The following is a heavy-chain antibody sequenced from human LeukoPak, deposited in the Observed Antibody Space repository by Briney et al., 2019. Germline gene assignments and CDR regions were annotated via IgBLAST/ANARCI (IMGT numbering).Heavy chain of an antibody. Sequence: SETLSLTCTVSGASVSSDSYYWSWIRQPPGKGLVWSGYVYYTWATNYNPSLKGRVKMSVDTYNIDIYVKLRSVTPGDTVVYYCARDLLGWWLLLPESLWGQGTVVSVS. CDR3: ARDLLGWWLLLPESL. J-gene: IGHJ4*02. CDR2: VYYTWAT. CDR1: GASVSSDSYY. D-gene: IGHD3-22*01. V-gene: IGHV4-61*01.